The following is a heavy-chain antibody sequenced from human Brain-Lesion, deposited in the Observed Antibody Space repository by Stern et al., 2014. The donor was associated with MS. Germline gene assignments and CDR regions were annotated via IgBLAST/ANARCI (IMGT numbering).Heavy chain of an antibody. D-gene: IGHD2-2*01. CDR1: GGSIINYY. CDR3: ARGDIVVVPAARSVGSDYYYPGLDV. J-gene: IGHJ6*02. V-gene: IGHV4-59*01. CDR2: ISDSGSA. Sequence: QVQLQESGPGLVKPSETLSLTCTVSGGSIINYYWHWIRQPPGQGLEWIGYISDSGSAAYNPSPKRRLTMSVDTSTNQFSLRLSSVTAADTAVYFCARGDIVVVPAARSVGSDYYYPGLDVWGQGTTISVS.